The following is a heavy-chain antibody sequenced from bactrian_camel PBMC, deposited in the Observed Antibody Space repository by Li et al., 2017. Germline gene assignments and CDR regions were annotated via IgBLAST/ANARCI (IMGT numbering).Heavy chain of an antibody. CDR1: GFTFSNYR. D-gene: IGHD6*01. CDR2: INSGGGST. Sequence: VQLVESGGGLVQPGGSLRLSCAASGFTFSNYRMSWVRQAPGKGLEWVSRINSGGGSTYYADSVKGRFTISRDDAKNTVHLQMDDLNPEDTGMYFCVADCYGSRMYLSRLTDNWGQGTQVTVS. CDR3: VADCYGSRMYLSRLTDN. J-gene: IGHJ4*01. V-gene: IGHV3S40*01.